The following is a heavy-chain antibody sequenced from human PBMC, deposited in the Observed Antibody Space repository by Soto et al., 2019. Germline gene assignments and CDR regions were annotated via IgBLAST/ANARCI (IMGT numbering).Heavy chain of an antibody. V-gene: IGHV3-74*01. CDR2: INSDGSTT. Sequence: EVQLVESGGGLVQPGGSLRLSCAASGFTLSYYWMHWVRQAPGKGLVWIPRINSDGSTTNYADSVKGRFTISRDNAKNTLYLEMNSLRVEDTAVYYCANFYSGSYSTYWGQGTLVTVSS. CDR3: ANFYSGSYSTY. J-gene: IGHJ4*02. D-gene: IGHD1-26*01. CDR1: GFTLSYYW.